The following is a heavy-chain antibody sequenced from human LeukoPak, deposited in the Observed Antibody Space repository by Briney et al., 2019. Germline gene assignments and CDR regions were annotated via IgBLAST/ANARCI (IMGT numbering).Heavy chain of an antibody. J-gene: IGHJ4*02. CDR3: ASGDYSNGWHLDF. CDR1: GFPFSSYG. CDR2: TWHDGSYK. V-gene: IGHV3-33*01. Sequence: PGRSLRLSCAASGFPFSSYGMHWVRQAPGKGLKWVAVTWHDGSYKYYADPVKGRFTISRDNSRNTLYLQMNSLRAEDTAVYYCASGDYSNGWHLDFWGQGTLVTVSS. D-gene: IGHD6-19*01.